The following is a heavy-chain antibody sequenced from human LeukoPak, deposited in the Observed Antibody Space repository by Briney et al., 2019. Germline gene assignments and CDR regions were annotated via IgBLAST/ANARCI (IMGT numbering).Heavy chain of an antibody. CDR2: ISSSSSYI. V-gene: IGHV3-21*01. CDR1: GFTFSSYS. Sequence: GGSLRLSCAASGFTFSSYSMNWVRQAPGKGVEWVSSISSSSSYIYYADSVKGRFTISRDNAKNSLYLQMNSLRAEDTAVYYCARDLGSSTPYYMDVWGKGTTVTVSS. CDR3: ARDLGSSTPYYMDV. J-gene: IGHJ6*03. D-gene: IGHD6-13*01.